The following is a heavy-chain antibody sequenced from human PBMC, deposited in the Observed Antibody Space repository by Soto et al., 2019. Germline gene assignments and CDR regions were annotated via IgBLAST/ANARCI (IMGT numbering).Heavy chain of an antibody. CDR2: INHSGSA. J-gene: IGHJ6*02. CDR3: ASGHSWYKYYYGMDV. V-gene: IGHV4-34*01. CDR1: GGSFSGYY. Sequence: QVQLQQWGAGLLKPSETLSLTCAVYGGSFSGYYWSWIRQPPGKGLEWIGEINHSGSANYNPSLKSRVTVAVNTSKTQFSLKLSSVTAADTAVYYCASGHSWYKYYYGMDVWGQGTTVTVSS. D-gene: IGHD6-13*01.